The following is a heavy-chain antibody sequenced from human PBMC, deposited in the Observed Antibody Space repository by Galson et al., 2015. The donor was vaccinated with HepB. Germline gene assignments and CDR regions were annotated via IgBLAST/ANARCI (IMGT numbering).Heavy chain of an antibody. Sequence: QSGAEVKKPGASVKVSCKASGGTFSSYAISWVRQAPGQGLEWMGGIIPIFGTANYAQKFQGRVTITADESTSTAYMELSSLRSEDTAVYYCARDWAYDSSGYYYGFDYWGQGTLVTVSS. CDR2: IIPIFGTA. CDR3: ARDWAYDSSGYYYGFDY. V-gene: IGHV1-69*13. J-gene: IGHJ4*02. CDR1: GGTFSSYA. D-gene: IGHD3-22*01.